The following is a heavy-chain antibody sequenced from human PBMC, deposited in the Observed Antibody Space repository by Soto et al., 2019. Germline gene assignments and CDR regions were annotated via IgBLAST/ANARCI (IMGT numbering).Heavy chain of an antibody. D-gene: IGHD2-15*01. V-gene: IGHV5-10-1*01. J-gene: IGHJ6*02. CDR2: IDTSYSYS. CDR1: GYSFTKYW. Sequence: GESLKISCKGSGYSFTKYWIIWVRQVPGKGLEWMGRIDTSYSYSHYSPSFQGHVTISADKSISTAYLQWSSLKASDTAMYYCARYCSSSSCSQLYGMDVWGQGTTVTVSS. CDR3: ARYCSSSSCSQLYGMDV.